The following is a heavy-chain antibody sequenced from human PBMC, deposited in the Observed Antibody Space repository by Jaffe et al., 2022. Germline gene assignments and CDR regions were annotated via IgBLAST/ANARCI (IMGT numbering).Heavy chain of an antibody. J-gene: IGHJ2*01. D-gene: IGHD4-17*01. CDR1: GGSISSSNW. V-gene: IGHV4-4*02. CDR3: ARDLSGLNYGDYEGYDPGYWYFDL. Sequence: QVQLQESGPGLVKPSGTLSLTCAVSGGSISSSNWWSWVRQPPGKGLEWIGEIYHSGSTNYNPSLKSRVTISVDKSKNQFSLKLSSVTAADTAVYYCARDLSGLNYGDYEGYDPGYWYFDLWGRGTLVTVSS. CDR2: IYHSGST.